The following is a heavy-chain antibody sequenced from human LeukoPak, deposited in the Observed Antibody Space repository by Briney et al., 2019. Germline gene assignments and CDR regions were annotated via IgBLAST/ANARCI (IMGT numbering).Heavy chain of an antibody. CDR3: ARSTIAANAFDI. CDR1: GGSISSSDYY. Sequence: SETLSLTCTVSGGSISSSDYYWGWIRQPPGKGLEWIGSIYYSGSTYYNPSLKSRVTISVDTSKNHFSLRLSSVTAADTAMFYCARSTIAANAFDIWGQGTMVTVSS. J-gene: IGHJ3*02. V-gene: IGHV4-39*02. CDR2: IYYSGST. D-gene: IGHD2-15*01.